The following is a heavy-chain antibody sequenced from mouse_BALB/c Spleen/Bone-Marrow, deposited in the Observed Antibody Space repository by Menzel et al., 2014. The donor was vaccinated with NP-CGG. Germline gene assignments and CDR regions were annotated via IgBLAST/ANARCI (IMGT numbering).Heavy chain of an antibody. CDR1: GYSFTGYN. V-gene: IGHV1-39*01. CDR2: IDPYSGTT. Sequence: EVQLVESGPDLEKPGASVMISCKASGYSFTGYNMNWVKQSNGKSLEWIGNIDPYSGTTNYNQKFKGKATLTVDKSSSTAYMQLKSLTSEDSAVYYCARYGNYFDYWGQGTTLTVSS. CDR3: ARYGNYFDY. J-gene: IGHJ2*01. D-gene: IGHD2-1*01.